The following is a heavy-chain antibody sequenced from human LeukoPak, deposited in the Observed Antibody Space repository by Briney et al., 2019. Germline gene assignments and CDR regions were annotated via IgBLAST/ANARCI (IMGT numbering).Heavy chain of an antibody. D-gene: IGHD3-22*01. CDR2: INHSGST. V-gene: IGHV4-34*01. J-gene: IGHJ4*02. Sequence: PSETLSLTCAVYGGSFSGYYWSWIRQPPGKGLEWIGEINHSGSTNYNPSLKSRVTISVDTSKNQFSLKLSSVTAADTAVYYCAREGHDYYDSGAYYTYYFDYWGQGTLVTVSS. CDR1: GGSFSGYY. CDR3: AREGHDYYDSGAYYTYYFDY.